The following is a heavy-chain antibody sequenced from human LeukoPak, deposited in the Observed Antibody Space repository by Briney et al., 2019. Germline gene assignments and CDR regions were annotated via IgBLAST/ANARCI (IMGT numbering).Heavy chain of an antibody. CDR3: ARKVPNDSSGYYYRGQFDP. D-gene: IGHD3-22*01. CDR2: INPSDGDT. Sequence: GASVKVSCKASGYTFTSYYIHWVRQAPGQGLEWMGIINPSDGDTNYAQKLQGRVTITADKSTSTAYMELSSLRSEDTAVYYCARKVPNDSSGYYYRGQFDPWGQGTLVTVSS. V-gene: IGHV1-46*01. CDR1: GYTFTSYY. J-gene: IGHJ5*02.